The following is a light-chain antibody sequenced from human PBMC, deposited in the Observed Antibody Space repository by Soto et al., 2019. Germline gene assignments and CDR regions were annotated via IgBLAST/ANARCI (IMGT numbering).Light chain of an antibody. CDR1: QSVSSSY. V-gene: IGKV3-20*01. CDR2: GAS. Sequence: EIGWTQSPGIWSLSPWERATRSFSASQSVSSSYLPWYQQKPGQAPRLLIYGASSRATGVPDRFSGSGSETDFTLTLRRLEPDGFAVYYCQPCGTTPLTFGQGTKVDI. CDR3: QPCGTTPLT. J-gene: IGKJ1*01.